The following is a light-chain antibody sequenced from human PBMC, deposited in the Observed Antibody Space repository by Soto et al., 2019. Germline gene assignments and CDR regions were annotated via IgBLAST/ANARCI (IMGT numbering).Light chain of an antibody. V-gene: IGKV3-20*01. Sequence: EIVLTQSPVTLSLSPGERATLSCRASQSVRTYLAWYQVKPGQAPRLLIYDASRRASGVPARFSGSGSGTDFTLTISRLEPEDFALYYCQHYVERSPITFGQGTRLEIK. J-gene: IGKJ5*01. CDR3: QHYVERSPIT. CDR2: DAS. CDR1: QSVRTY.